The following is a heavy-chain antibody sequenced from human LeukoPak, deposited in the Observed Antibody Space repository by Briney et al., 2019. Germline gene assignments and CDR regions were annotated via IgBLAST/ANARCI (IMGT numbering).Heavy chain of an antibody. D-gene: IGHD3-10*01. Sequence: PGGSLRLSCAASGFTFSTYDMHWVRQAPGKGLEWVAVISYDGSDKYYADSVKGRFTISRDNSKNTLYLHMGSLRAEDMAVYYCAREVDGSGTFDYWGQGALVTVSS. CDR2: ISYDGSDK. V-gene: IGHV3-30*03. CDR3: AREVDGSGTFDY. J-gene: IGHJ4*02. CDR1: GFTFSTYD.